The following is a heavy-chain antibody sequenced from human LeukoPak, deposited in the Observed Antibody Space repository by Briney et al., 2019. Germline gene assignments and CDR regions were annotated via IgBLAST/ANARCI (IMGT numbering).Heavy chain of an antibody. D-gene: IGHD3-22*01. J-gene: IGHJ3*02. CDR3: ARESPRAVYYDTSGYAAFDI. CDR2: IYYSGNT. V-gene: IGHV4-31*03. CDR1: GGSISSGGYY. Sequence: SETLSLTCTVSGGSISSGGYYGSWIRQHPGKGLEWIGYIYYSGNTYYNPSLKSRVTISVDTSKNQFSLKLSSVTAADTAVYYCARESPRAVYYDTSGYAAFDIWGQGTMVTVSS.